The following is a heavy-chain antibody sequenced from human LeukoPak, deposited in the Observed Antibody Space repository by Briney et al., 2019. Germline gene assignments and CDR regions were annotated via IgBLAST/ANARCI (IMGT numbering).Heavy chain of an antibody. CDR3: ARAHYGGNPYYFDY. D-gene: IGHD4-23*01. V-gene: IGHV4-39*07. CDR1: GGSISSSSYF. Sequence: PSETLSLTCTVSGGSISSSSYFWGWIRQPPGKGLEWIGRIYTSGSTNYNPSLKSRVTISVDTSKNQFSLKLSSVTAAGTAVYYCARAHYGGNPYYFDYWGQGTLVTVSS. CDR2: IYTSGST. J-gene: IGHJ4*02.